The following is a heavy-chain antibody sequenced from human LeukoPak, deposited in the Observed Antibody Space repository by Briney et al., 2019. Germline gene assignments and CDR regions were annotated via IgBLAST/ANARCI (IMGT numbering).Heavy chain of an antibody. J-gene: IGHJ4*02. CDR3: ARAAYCGGDCYSEGEHFDY. Sequence: GGSLRLSCAASGFTFSSYSMNWVRQAPGKGPEWVSSISSSGNSIYYADSVKGRFTISRDNAKNSLYLQMNSLRAEDTAVYYCARAAYCGGDCYSEGEHFDYRGQGTLVTVSS. CDR2: ISSSGNSI. V-gene: IGHV3-21*01. CDR1: GFTFSSYS. D-gene: IGHD2-21*02.